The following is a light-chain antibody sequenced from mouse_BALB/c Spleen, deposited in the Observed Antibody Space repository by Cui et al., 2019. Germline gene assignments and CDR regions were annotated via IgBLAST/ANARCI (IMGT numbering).Light chain of an antibody. CDR1: QYVSTA. J-gene: IGKJ1*01. CDR2: WAS. CDR3: QQHYSTPWT. V-gene: IGKV6-25*01. Sequence: DIVMTQSHKFMSTAVGDRVTITCKDSQYVSTAVAWFTQKPGQSPKLLIYWASTRHTGVPDRFTGSGSGTDYTLTISSVQAEDLALYYCQQHYSTPWTFGVGTKLEIK.